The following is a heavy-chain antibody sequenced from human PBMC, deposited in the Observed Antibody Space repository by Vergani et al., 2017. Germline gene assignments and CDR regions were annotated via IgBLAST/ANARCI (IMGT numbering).Heavy chain of an antibody. Sequence: QVQLVESGGGEVQPGRSLRLSCSAAGFPFSDYGVHWVRQAPGKGLEWVSVISYDGNKKNYADSVKGRFTISRDNSKNTLYLEMNALRAEDTAVYYCARDFLTRVTTLDYYYRCVWGKGTTVTVSS. J-gene: IGHJ6*03. CDR3: ARDFLTRVTTLDYYYRCV. D-gene: IGHD1-1*01. CDR2: ISYDGNKK. CDR1: GFPFSDYG. V-gene: IGHV3-30*03.